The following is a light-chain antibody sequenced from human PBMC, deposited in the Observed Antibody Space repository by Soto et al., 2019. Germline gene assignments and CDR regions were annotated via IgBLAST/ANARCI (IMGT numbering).Light chain of an antibody. CDR3: QQYNNWPLT. V-gene: IGKV3-15*01. CDR1: QSVSSSY. Sequence: EIVLTQSPVTLSVSPGERATLSCRASQSVSSSYLAWYQQKPGQAPRLLIYGASTRATGIPARFSGSGSGTEFTLTISSLQSEDFAVYYCQQYNNWPLTFGQGTRLEIK. J-gene: IGKJ5*01. CDR2: GAS.